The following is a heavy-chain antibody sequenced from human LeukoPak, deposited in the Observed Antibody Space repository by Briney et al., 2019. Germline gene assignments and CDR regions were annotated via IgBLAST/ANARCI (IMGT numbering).Heavy chain of an antibody. Sequence: PGGSLRLSCVASGFTFSSYAMNWVRQAPGMGLEWVSVITSSGGSTAYADSVRGRFTISRDNSKDTLYMQMNSLRAEDTAVYYCVTESTGTLDYWGQGILVTVS. CDR2: ITSSGGST. CDR3: VTESTGTLDY. V-gene: IGHV3-23*01. J-gene: IGHJ4*02. CDR1: GFTFSSYA. D-gene: IGHD3-9*01.